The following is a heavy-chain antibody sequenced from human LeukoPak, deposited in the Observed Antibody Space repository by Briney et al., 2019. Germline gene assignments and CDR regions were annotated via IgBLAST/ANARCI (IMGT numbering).Heavy chain of an antibody. CDR2: IYDSGST. CDR1: GVSISSYY. Sequence: SETLSLTCTVSGVSISSYYLSWIRQPPGKGLEWIGYIYDSGSTNYNPSLKSRVTISIDTSKNQFSLKLSSVTAADTAVYYCAREAYCGGDCYSGFDYWGQGTLVTVSS. V-gene: IGHV4-59*01. CDR3: AREAYCGGDCYSGFDY. J-gene: IGHJ4*02. D-gene: IGHD2-21*02.